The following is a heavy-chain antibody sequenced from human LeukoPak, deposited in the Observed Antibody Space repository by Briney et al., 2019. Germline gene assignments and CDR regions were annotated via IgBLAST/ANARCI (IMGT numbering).Heavy chain of an antibody. CDR3: ARETVVTPGYDY. V-gene: IGHV1-69*05. Sequence: SVKVSCKASGGTFSSYAISWVRQAPGQGLEWMGGIIPIFGTANYAQKFQGRVTITTDESTSTAYMELSSLRSEDTAVYYCARETVVTPGYDYWGQGTLVTVSS. J-gene: IGHJ4*02. CDR1: GGTFSSYA. D-gene: IGHD4-23*01. CDR2: IIPIFGTA.